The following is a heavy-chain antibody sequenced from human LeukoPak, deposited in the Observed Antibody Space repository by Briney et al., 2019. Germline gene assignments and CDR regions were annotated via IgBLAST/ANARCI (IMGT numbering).Heavy chain of an antibody. Sequence: GGSLRLSCAASGFTFSSYWMSWVRQAPGKGLEWVANIKEDGSEKYYVDSMKGRFTISRGNAKNTMSRDNAKNSLYLEMNSLRADDTAVYYCARAVGYCRGGSCYAYYFDYWGQGTLVTVSS. CDR3: ARAVGYCRGGSCYAYYFDY. V-gene: IGHV3-7*03. D-gene: IGHD2-15*01. CDR2: IKEDGSEK. CDR1: GFTFSSYW. J-gene: IGHJ4*02.